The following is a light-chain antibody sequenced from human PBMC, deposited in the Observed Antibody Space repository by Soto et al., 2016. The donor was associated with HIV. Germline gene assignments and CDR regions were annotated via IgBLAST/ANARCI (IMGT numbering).Light chain of an antibody. CDR3: QKYYNVPYT. CDR2: PAS. J-gene: IGKJ1*01. V-gene: IGKV1-27*01. Sequence: DIRMTQSPSSLSASVGDRVNITCRASQDIKIHLVWYQQKPGKVPKLLIYPASTLQPGVPSRFSGSGSGADFTLTINSLQPEDVATYYCQKYYNVPYTFGQGTQGGDQT. CDR1: QDIKIH.